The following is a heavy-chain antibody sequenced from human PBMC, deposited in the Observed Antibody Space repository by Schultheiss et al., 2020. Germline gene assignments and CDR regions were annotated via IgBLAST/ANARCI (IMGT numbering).Heavy chain of an antibody. D-gene: IGHD3-22*01. CDR2: ISSSSSYI. Sequence: GGSLRLSCAASGFTFSSYSMNWVRQAPGKGLEWVSSISSSSSYIYYADSVKGRFTISRDNAKNSLYLQMNSLRAEDTAVYYCARQYYYDSSGYYQGDLYYFDYWGQGTLVTVSS. J-gene: IGHJ4*02. CDR3: ARQYYYDSSGYYQGDLYYFDY. V-gene: IGHV3-21*01. CDR1: GFTFSSYS.